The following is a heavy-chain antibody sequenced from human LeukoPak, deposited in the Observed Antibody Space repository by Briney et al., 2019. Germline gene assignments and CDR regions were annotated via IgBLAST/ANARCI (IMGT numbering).Heavy chain of an antibody. CDR2: INHSGST. CDR1: GGSISGYF. J-gene: IGHJ6*02. D-gene: IGHD6-13*01. CDR3: ARRRQLANYYYYGMDV. V-gene: IGHV4-34*01. Sequence: PSETLSLTCTVSGGSISGYFWSWIRQPPGKGLEWIGEINHSGSTNYNPSLKSRVTISEDTSKNQFSLKLSSVTAANTAVYYCARRRQLANYYYYGMDVWGQGTTVTVSS.